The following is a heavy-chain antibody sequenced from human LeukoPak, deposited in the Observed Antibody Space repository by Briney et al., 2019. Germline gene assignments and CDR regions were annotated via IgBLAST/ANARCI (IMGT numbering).Heavy chain of an antibody. Sequence: SETLSLTCAVYGGSFSGYYWSWIGQPPGKGLEWIGEINHSGSTNYNPSLKSRVTISVDTSKNQFSLKLSSVTAADTAVYYCAREPNWNGRAFDIWGQGTMVTVTS. D-gene: IGHD1-1*01. CDR1: GGSFSGYY. V-gene: IGHV4-34*01. CDR2: INHSGST. J-gene: IGHJ3*02. CDR3: AREPNWNGRAFDI.